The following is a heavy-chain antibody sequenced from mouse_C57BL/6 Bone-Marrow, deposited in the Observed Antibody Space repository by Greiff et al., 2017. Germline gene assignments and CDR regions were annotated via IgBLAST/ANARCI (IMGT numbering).Heavy chain of an antibody. Sequence: QVQLKESGAELVRPGASVTLSCKASGYTFTDYEMHWVKQTPVHGLEWIGAIDPETGGTAYNQKFKGKAILTADKSSSTAYMELRSLTSEDSAVYYCTRSHYGSGPRWYFDVWGTGTTVTVSS. D-gene: IGHD1-1*01. CDR3: TRSHYGSGPRWYFDV. J-gene: IGHJ1*03. V-gene: IGHV1-15*01. CDR1: GYTFTDYE. CDR2: IDPETGGT.